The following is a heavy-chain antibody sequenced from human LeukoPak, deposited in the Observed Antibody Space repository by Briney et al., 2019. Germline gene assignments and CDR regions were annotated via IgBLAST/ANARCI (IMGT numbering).Heavy chain of an antibody. Sequence: PSETLSLTPTVSGGSLSSFYWSWVRQPPGKGLEWIGYIYYSGSTNYNPSLKSRVTISVDTSKNQFSLKLSSVTAADTAVYYCASYDSSGASGYWGQGTLVTVSS. CDR2: IYYSGST. D-gene: IGHD3-22*01. CDR3: ASYDSSGASGY. J-gene: IGHJ4*02. CDR1: GGSLSSFY. V-gene: IGHV4-59*08.